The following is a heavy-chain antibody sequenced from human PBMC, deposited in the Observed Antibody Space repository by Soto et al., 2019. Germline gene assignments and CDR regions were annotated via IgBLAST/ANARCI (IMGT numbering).Heavy chain of an antibody. CDR2: IYNTGSA. V-gene: IGHV4-31*11. CDR1: GGSFSSGGFY. Sequence: QVQLRESGPGLVKPSQNLSLICAASGGSFSSGGFYWSWVRQHPGKGLEWIGYIYNTGSAYYNPSLKGRITRSVETSKNQFSLRLTSETAADTALYYCARERVLRSGWFDPWGQGTPVTVSA. D-gene: IGHD1-26*01. CDR3: ARERVLRSGWFDP. J-gene: IGHJ5*02.